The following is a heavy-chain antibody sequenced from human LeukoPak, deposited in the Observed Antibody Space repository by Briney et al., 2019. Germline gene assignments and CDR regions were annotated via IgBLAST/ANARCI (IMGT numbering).Heavy chain of an antibody. CDR2: ISSTGSAI. V-gene: IGHV3-48*03. CDR1: GFTFRSYE. D-gene: IGHD3-22*01. Sequence: GGSLRLSCAGFGFTFRSYEMNWLRQAPGKGLEWISYISSTGSAIYYADSVKGRFTISRDNAKNSLYLQMNSLRAEDTAVYYCPRVFSYYTYSFDYWGQGTLVTVSS. CDR3: PRVFSYYTYSFDY. J-gene: IGHJ4*02.